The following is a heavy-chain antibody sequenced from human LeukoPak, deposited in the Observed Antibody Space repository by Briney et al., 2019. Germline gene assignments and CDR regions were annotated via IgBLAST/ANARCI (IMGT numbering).Heavy chain of an antibody. J-gene: IGHJ4*02. CDR3: ARDQTYSGSGIYTYFDY. CDR1: GGSISSGGHY. D-gene: IGHD3-10*01. Sequence: SQTLSLTCTVSGGSISSGGHYWSWIRQPAGKGLEYLGRISSTGSTNYNPSLRSRVTISADTSKNHFSLKLTSVTAADTAVYYCARDQTYSGSGIYTYFDYWGQGILVTVSS. CDR2: ISSTGST. V-gene: IGHV4-61*02.